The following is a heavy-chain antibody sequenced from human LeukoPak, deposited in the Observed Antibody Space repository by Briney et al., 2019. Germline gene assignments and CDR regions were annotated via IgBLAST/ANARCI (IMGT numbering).Heavy chain of an antibody. CDR2: IAYDGSNK. CDR1: GFTFTGYA. CDR3: AKERTGYYMEV. J-gene: IGHJ6*03. Sequence: GGSLRLSCMASGFTFTGYAMHWVRQAPGKGLEWVAFIAYDGSNKYYADSMKGRFTISRDSSKSTLYLQMNSLRAEDTAVYYCAKERTGYYMEVWGRGTTATVSS. D-gene: IGHD1-1*01. V-gene: IGHV3-30*02.